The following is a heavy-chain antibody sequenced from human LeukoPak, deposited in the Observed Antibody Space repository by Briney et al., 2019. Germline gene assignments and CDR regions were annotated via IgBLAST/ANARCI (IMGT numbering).Heavy chain of an antibody. J-gene: IGHJ4*02. D-gene: IGHD4-17*01. CDR1: GGSIDRYY. CDR2: ISYSGST. CDR3: AREGRTGDYEGY. Sequence: PSETLSLTCTVSGGSIDRYYWSWIRQPAGKGLEWIGRISYSGSTNYNPSLKSRLAMSVDTSKNQFSLRLTSVTAADTAIYYCAREGRTGDYEGYSGQGTLVTVSS. V-gene: IGHV4-4*07.